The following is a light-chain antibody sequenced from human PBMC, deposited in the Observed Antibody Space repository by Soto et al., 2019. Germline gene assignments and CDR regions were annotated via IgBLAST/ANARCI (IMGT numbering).Light chain of an antibody. V-gene: IGKV1-39*01. CDR1: QTFSNF. J-gene: IGKJ1*01. CDR3: QQYYNWPLT. CDR2: GAS. Sequence: DIQMTQSPSSLSASVGDRVTITCRASQTFSNFLNWYQQKPGKAPKLLVHGASSLQSGVPSRFSGSGSGTDFTLTITSLQSEDFALFYCQQYYNWPLTFGQGTKVEIK.